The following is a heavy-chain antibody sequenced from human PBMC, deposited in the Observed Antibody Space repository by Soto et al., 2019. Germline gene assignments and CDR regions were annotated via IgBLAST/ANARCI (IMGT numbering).Heavy chain of an antibody. CDR1: GCTFTSYA. D-gene: IGHD6-13*01. J-gene: IGHJ4*02. CDR3: ARDSSPYSSSWSFDY. Sequence: ASVKVSCKASGCTFTSYAMHWVRQAPGQGLEWMGWINADNGNTNYAQNLQGRVTMTTDTSTSTAYMDLRSLRSDDTAVYYCARDSSPYSSSWSFDYWGQGTLVTVSS. CDR2: INADNGNT. V-gene: IGHV1-18*01.